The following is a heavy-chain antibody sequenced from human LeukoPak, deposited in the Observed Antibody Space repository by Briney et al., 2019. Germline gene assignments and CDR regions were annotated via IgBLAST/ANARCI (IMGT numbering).Heavy chain of an antibody. V-gene: IGHV3-11*01. CDR1: GFTFSDYY. CDR2: ISGSGSDL. CDR3: ARSIGSYYTMDV. D-gene: IGHD3-22*01. J-gene: IGHJ6*02. Sequence: GRSLRLSCIAYGFTFSDYYMNWIRQAPGRGLEWVSYISGSGSDLYYADSVKGRFTISRDNAKNSLYLQMNSLRAEDTAVYYCARSIGSYYTMDVWGQGTTVTVSS.